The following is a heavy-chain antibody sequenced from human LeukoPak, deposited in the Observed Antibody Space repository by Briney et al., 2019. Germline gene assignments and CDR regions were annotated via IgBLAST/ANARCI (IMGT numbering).Heavy chain of an antibody. CDR2: ISWNSGSI. J-gene: IGHJ4*02. CDR1: GFTFDDYA. D-gene: IGHD3-16*01. Sequence: GRSLRLSCAASGFTFDDYAMHWVRQAPGKGLEWVSGISWNSGSIGYADSVKGRFTISRDNAKNSLYLQMNSLRAEDTALYYCAKDSHDYVWGSYFDYWGQGTLVTVSS. CDR3: AKDSHDYVWGSYFDY. V-gene: IGHV3-9*01.